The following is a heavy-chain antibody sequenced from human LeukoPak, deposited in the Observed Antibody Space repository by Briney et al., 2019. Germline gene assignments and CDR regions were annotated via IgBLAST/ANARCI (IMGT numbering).Heavy chain of an antibody. CDR1: GFTFSSYS. Sequence: GSLRLSCAASGFTFSSYSMYWVRQAPGKGLEWVSCISSSSSYIYYADSVKGRFTISRDNAKNSLYLQLNSLRVEDTAVYYCAKPMCSSTSCYRYFDYWGQGSPVTVSS. CDR2: ISSSSSYI. J-gene: IGHJ4*02. CDR3: AKPMCSSTSCYRYFDY. V-gene: IGHV3-21*04. D-gene: IGHD2-2*01.